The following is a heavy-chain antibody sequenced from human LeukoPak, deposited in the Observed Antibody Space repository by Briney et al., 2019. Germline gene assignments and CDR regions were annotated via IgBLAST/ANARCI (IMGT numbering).Heavy chain of an antibody. J-gene: IGHJ4*02. Sequence: PGGSLRLSCAASGFTFSSYWMSWVRQAPGKGLEWVANIKQDGSEKYYVDSVKSRFTISRDNAKNSLYLQMNSLRAEDTAVYYCARDGRHGGSVSDYWGQGTLVTVSS. CDR3: ARDGRHGGSVSDY. CDR1: GFTFSSYW. V-gene: IGHV3-7*01. CDR2: IKQDGSEK. D-gene: IGHD2-15*01.